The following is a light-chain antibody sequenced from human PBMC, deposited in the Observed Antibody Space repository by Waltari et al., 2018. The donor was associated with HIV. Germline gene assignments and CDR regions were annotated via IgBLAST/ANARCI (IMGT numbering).Light chain of an antibody. CDR3: QQYTTSPYT. J-gene: IGKJ2*01. CDR2: AAS. CDR1: QSVYSRY. V-gene: IGKV3-20*01. Sequence: EIVLTQSPGTLSLSPGERATLSCRASQSVYSRYLAWYQQKPGQAPRRLIYAASNRATGIPDRFSGSGSGTDFTLTISRLEPEDFAVYYCQQYTTSPYTFGQGTNLEIK.